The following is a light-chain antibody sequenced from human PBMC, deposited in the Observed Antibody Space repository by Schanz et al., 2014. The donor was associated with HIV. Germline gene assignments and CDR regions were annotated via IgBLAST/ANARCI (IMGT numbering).Light chain of an antibody. Sequence: SALTQPASVSGSPGQSITISCTGTSSDVGGYDFVSWYQQHPGKAPKLMIYDVTNRPSGVSNRFSGSKSGNTASLTISGLQAEDEADYYCCSYAGSSTLVVFGGGTKLTVL. CDR1: SSDVGGYDF. V-gene: IGLV2-14*03. CDR3: CSYAGSSTLVV. CDR2: DVT. J-gene: IGLJ2*01.